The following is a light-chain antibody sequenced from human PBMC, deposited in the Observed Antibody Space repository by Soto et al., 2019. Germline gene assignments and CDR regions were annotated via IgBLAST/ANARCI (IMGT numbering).Light chain of an antibody. CDR3: HQYGGSPGT. CDR2: DAS. CDR1: QSVSSNY. V-gene: IGKV3-20*01. Sequence: EIVLTQSPGTLSLSPGERATLSCRASQSVSSNYLAWYQQRHGQAPRLLIYDASSRATGVPDRFSGSGSGTDFTLTISRLEPEDFAVYYCHQYGGSPGTLGQGTKVEIK. J-gene: IGKJ1*01.